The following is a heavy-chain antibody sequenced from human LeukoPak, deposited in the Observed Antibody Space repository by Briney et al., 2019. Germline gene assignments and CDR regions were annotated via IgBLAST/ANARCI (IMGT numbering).Heavy chain of an antibody. D-gene: IGHD5-18*01. CDR2: IYPNSGAT. J-gene: IGHJ4*02. CDR1: GYTFTDYY. Sequence: VASVMVSCKASGYTFTDYYFYWLRQAPGQGLEWMAWIYPNSGATRYAQKFQGRITVTRDTSNSTAYMELRTLTPDDTAVYYFARDGDAVMVDFDYWGQGTLVTVSS. CDR3: ARDGDAVMVDFDY. V-gene: IGHV1-2*02.